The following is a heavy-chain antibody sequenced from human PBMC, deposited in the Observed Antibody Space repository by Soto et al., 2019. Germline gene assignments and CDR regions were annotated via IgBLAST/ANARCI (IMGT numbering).Heavy chain of an antibody. D-gene: IGHD2-2*01. Sequence: ASVKVSCKXSGYTFTSYAMHWVRQAPGQRLEWMGWINAGNGNTKYSQKFQGRVTITRDTSASTAYMELSSLRSEDTAVYYCARAGAFYCSSTSCYPRYYYYYGMDVWGQGTTVTVSS. V-gene: IGHV1-3*01. J-gene: IGHJ6*02. CDR2: INAGNGNT. CDR3: ARAGAFYCSSTSCYPRYYYYYGMDV. CDR1: GYTFTSYA.